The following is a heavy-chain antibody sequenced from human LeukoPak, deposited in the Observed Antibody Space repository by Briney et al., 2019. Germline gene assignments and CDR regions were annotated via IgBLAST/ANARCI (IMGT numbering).Heavy chain of an antibody. Sequence: SGGSLRLSCAASGFTLITSDMHGVRQAPGKGLEWVSSISTSSRYIYYRDSVKGRFTISRDDAKNSLYLQMNSLTVEDTAVYYCARAECSASTLYLRHRCFDPWGQGTLVTVSS. CDR1: GFTLITSD. D-gene: IGHD2-15*01. J-gene: IGHJ5*02. V-gene: IGHV3-21*06. CDR3: ARAECSASTLYLRHRCFDP. CDR2: ISTSSRYI.